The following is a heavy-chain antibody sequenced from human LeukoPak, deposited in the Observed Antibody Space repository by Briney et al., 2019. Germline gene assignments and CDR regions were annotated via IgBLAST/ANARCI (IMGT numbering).Heavy chain of an antibody. CDR3: AKDGSIAVAGTLGY. Sequence: GGSLRLSCAASGFTFSSYAMSWVRQAPGKGLEWVSAISGGGGSTYYADSVKGRFTISRDNSKNTLYLQMNSLRAEDTAVYYCAKDGSIAVAGTLGYWGQGTLVTVSS. V-gene: IGHV3-23*01. J-gene: IGHJ4*02. D-gene: IGHD6-19*01. CDR1: GFTFSSYA. CDR2: ISGGGGST.